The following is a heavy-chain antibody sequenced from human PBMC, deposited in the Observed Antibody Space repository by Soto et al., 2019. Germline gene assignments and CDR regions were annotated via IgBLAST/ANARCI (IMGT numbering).Heavy chain of an antibody. D-gene: IGHD3-10*01. CDR3: AKGSFYYWSGRTDYAMDV. CDR1: GFPFDTFA. Sequence: EVQLSESGGDLRQPGGSLRLSCAASGFPFDTFAMSWVRQAPGKGLEWVSSLSPSGGKTFYADSVNGRFTISRDNTKNTLFLQMTSLRAEDTAVYYCAKGSFYYWSGRTDYAMDVWGQGTTVTVSS. J-gene: IGHJ6*02. CDR2: LSPSGGKT. V-gene: IGHV3-23*01.